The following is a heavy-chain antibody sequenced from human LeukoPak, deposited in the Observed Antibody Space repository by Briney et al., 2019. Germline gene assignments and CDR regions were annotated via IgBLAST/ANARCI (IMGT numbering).Heavy chain of an antibody. CDR2: IWYDGSTT. CDR3: ASRELVGHGPGSQILPTDYGMDV. V-gene: IGHV3-33*08. J-gene: IGHJ6*02. CDR1: GCTFSSYA. D-gene: IGHD3-10*01. Sequence: WESLTLTCAASGCTFSSYAMHWVRQPPGKGLEWVGVIWYDGSTTFYADPVKARFTISRDNSKNPLYLQMNGLRAEDTAVYYCASRELVGHGPGSQILPTDYGMDVWGEGTTVIVS.